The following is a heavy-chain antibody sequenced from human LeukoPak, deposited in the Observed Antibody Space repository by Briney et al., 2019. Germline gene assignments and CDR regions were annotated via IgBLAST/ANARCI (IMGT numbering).Heavy chain of an antibody. CDR1: GGSISSYY. CDR3: ARYSSGWYDAFDI. CDR2: IYYSGST. Sequence: SGTLSLTCTVSGGSISSYYWNWIRQPPGKGLEWIGCIYYSGSTYYNPSLKSRVTISVATSKNRFSLKLSSVTAADTAVYYCARYSSGWYDAFDIWGQGTLVTVSS. J-gene: IGHJ3*02. D-gene: IGHD6-19*01. V-gene: IGHV4-59*01.